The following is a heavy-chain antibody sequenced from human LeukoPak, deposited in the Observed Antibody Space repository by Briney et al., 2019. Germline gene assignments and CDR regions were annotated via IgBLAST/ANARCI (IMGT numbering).Heavy chain of an antibody. CDR2: IKEDGRQT. CDR1: RFTFMNYC. CDR3: ARHGSYNFDF. V-gene: IGHV3-7*05. D-gene: IGHD1-26*01. J-gene: IGHJ4*02. Sequence: GGSLRFPCEAARFTFMNYCMAWVRQALGKGLEWLANIKEDGRQTYYVDSVKGRFTVSRDNAKNSLFLQMSSVRAEDTAMYYCARHGSYNFDFWGQGTLVTVSS.